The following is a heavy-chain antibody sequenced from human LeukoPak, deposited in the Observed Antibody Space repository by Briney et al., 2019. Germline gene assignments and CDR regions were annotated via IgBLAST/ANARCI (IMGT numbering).Heavy chain of an antibody. V-gene: IGHV3-74*01. CDR1: GFTFSSYA. J-gene: IGHJ4*02. Sequence: GGSLRLSCAASGFTFSSYAMSWVRQAPGKGLVWVSGINSDGKATSYADSVKGRFTISRDNAKNTLFLQMNSLRVEDTAVYYCAKLSSYWSFDYWGQGSLVTVSS. CDR2: INSDGKAT. D-gene: IGHD6-13*01. CDR3: AKLSSYWSFDY.